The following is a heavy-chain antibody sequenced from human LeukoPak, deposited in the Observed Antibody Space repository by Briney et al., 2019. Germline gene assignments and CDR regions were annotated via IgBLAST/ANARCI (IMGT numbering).Heavy chain of an antibody. CDR1: GGTFSSYA. CDR2: IIPIFGTA. J-gene: IGHJ6*03. CDR3: AREKHSTDWAAHYYYMDV. D-gene: IGHD6-19*01. Sequence: GASVKVSCKASGGTFSSYAISWVRQAPGQGLEWMGGIIPIFGTANYAQKFQGRVTITADKSTSTAYMELSSLRSEDTAVYYCAREKHSTDWAAHYYYMDVWGKGTTVTFSS. V-gene: IGHV1-69*06.